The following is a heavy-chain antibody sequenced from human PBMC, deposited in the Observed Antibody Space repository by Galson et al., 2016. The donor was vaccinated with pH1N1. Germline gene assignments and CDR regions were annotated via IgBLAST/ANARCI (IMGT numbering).Heavy chain of an antibody. CDR1: GGIFSSYA. CDR2: IIPAVGTT. D-gene: IGHD1-26*01. Sequence: SVKVSCKASGGIFSSYAISWVRQAPGQGLEWMGRIIPAVGTTNLAQKFQGRVTLTTDEVKTTFYMELNSLRSDDTAVYYRARVGFERTSGTKGAFDIWGQGSMVTVSS. V-gene: IGHV1-69*05. CDR3: ARVGFERTSGTKGAFDI. J-gene: IGHJ3*02.